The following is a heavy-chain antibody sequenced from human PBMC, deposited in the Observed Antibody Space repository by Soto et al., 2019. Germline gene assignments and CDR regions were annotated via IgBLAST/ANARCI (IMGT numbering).Heavy chain of an antibody. D-gene: IGHD3-10*01. CDR2: ISWNGASI. CDR3: ANLPLYGSGFDC. CDR1: GFTFDDYA. J-gene: IGHJ4*02. Sequence: EVQLVESGGGWVQPVRSLRLSCAASGFTFDDYAIHWVRQAPGRGLEWVAGISWNGASIGYADSVKGRFTISRDNAKNSLHLQMNSLRSEDTALYYCANLPLYGSGFDCWGQGTLVTVSS. V-gene: IGHV3-9*01.